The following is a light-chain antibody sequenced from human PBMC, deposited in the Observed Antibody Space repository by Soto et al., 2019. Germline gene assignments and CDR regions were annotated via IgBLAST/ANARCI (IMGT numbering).Light chain of an antibody. V-gene: IGLV2-14*01. J-gene: IGLJ1*01. CDR3: SSYAGSNNSLYV. CDR1: TSDIGFYDY. CDR2: GVT. Sequence: QSVLTQPASVSGSPGQSLTISCTGTTSDIGFYDYVSWYQQYPGKAPKLLIYGVTIRPSGISNRFSGSKSGSTASLTISGLQAEDEADYYCSSYAGSNNSLYVFGTGTKVTVL.